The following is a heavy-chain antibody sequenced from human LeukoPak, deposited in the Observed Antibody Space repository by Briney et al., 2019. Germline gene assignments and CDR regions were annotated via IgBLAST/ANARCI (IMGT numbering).Heavy chain of an antibody. CDR3: ARGGTVVTYY. D-gene: IGHD4-23*01. CDR2: ISSSSSYI. J-gene: IGHJ4*02. V-gene: IGHV3-21*01. Sequence: GGSLRLSCAASGFTFSSYSMNWLRQAPGKGLEWVSSISSSSSYIYYADSVKGRFTISRDNAKNSLYLQMNSLRAEDTAVYYCARGGTVVTYYWGQGTLVTVSS. CDR1: GFTFSSYS.